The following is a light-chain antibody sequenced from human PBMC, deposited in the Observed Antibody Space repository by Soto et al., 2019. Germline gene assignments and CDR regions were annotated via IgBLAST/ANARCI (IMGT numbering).Light chain of an antibody. CDR3: QQYDNLPLT. V-gene: IGKV1-33*01. CDR1: QDVSNH. J-gene: IGKJ4*01. CDR2: DAS. Sequence: DIQMTQSPSSLSASVGDRVTITCRASQDVSNHLNWYQQKSGKAPKLLIYDASNLETGVPSRFSGSGSGTDFTFTISSLQPEDIATYYCQQYDNLPLTFGGGTKVEIK.